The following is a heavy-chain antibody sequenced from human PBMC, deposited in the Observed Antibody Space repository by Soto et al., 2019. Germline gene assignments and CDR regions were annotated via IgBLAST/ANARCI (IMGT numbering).Heavy chain of an antibody. V-gene: IGHV5-51*01. Sequence: PGESMKVSCKGSGYHFTNYGIGWVRQLPGKGLEWMGFIYPSDSDTRYSPSFQGQVTISADKSISTAYLQWSSLKASDTAMYYCARPIGALSTTDFTYWGQGTLVTVSS. D-gene: IGHD3-22*01. J-gene: IGHJ4*02. CDR1: GYHFTNYG. CDR3: ARPIGALSTTDFTY. CDR2: IYPSDSDT.